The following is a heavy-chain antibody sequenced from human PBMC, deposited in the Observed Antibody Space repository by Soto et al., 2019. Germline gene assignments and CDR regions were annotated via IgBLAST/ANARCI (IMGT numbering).Heavy chain of an antibody. CDR2: IHYSGTT. Sequence: ETLSLTCTVSGDSISSYYWTWIRQPPGKGLEWIGYIHYSGTTNYNPSLKSRVTISLDTSKNQFSLKLRSVTAADTAVYYCARDELRSAVAGSFYGMDVWGQGTTVTVSS. J-gene: IGHJ6*02. CDR3: ARDELRSAVAGSFYGMDV. V-gene: IGHV4-59*01. D-gene: IGHD6-13*01. CDR1: GDSISSYY.